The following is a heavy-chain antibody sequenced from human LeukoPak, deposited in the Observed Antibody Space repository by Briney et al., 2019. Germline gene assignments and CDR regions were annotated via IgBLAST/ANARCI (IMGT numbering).Heavy chain of an antibody. CDR3: IKDLRLDLHLDTFEI. CDR1: GFTFDDYA. D-gene: IGHD1-7*01. V-gene: IGHV3-9*01. CDR2: ISWESGHR. Sequence: GGSLRLSCAASGFTFDDYAMHWVRQPPGKGLEWVSSISWESGHRVHADAVQGRFTISRDNAKNSLYLQMNNLRPEDTALYYCIKDLRLDLHLDTFEIWGQGTMVTASS. J-gene: IGHJ3*02.